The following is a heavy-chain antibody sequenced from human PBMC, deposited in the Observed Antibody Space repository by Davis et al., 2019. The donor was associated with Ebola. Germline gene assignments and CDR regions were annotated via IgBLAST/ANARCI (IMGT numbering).Heavy chain of an antibody. V-gene: IGHV3-74*01. Sequence: HTGGSLRLSCAASGFTFSDYYMSWIRQAPGKGLVWVSRINSDGSSTSYADSVKGRFTMSRDTSKHTLFLQMNSLRAEDTAVYYCAKEGHSNPFYLYYGMDVWGQGTTVTVS. D-gene: IGHD2/OR15-2a*01. CDR2: INSDGSST. CDR1: GFTFSDYY. CDR3: AKEGHSNPFYLYYGMDV. J-gene: IGHJ6*02.